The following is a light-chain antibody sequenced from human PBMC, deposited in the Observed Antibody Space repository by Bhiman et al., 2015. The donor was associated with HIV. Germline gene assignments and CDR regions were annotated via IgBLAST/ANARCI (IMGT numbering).Light chain of an antibody. J-gene: IGLJ1*01. CDR3: SSYTSSSAYV. Sequence: QSALTQPASVSGSPGQSITISRTGTTSDVGGYNYVSWYQQHPGKGPKLMIYDVSNRPSGVSNRFSGSKSGNTASLTISGLQAEDEADYYCSSYTSSSAYVFGTGTKVTVL. CDR2: DVS. CDR1: TSDVGGYNY. V-gene: IGLV2-14*03.